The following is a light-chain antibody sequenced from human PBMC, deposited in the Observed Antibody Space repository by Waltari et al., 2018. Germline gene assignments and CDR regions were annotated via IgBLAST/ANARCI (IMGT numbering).Light chain of an antibody. V-gene: IGKV3-15*01. J-gene: IGKJ2*02. Sequence: EIVMTQSPATLYVSPGERATLSCRASQTVNANLAWYQRTPGQAPRILIYGASKRATGIPARFSGSGSGTDFTLTISSLQSEDFGIYYCHHYNTWPPGTFGQGTKLDNK. CDR1: QTVNAN. CDR3: HHYNTWPPGT. CDR2: GAS.